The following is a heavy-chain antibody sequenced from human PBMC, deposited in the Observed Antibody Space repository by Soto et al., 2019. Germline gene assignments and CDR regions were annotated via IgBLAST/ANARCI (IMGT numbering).Heavy chain of an antibody. J-gene: IGHJ4*02. Sequence: ASVKVSCKASGYTFTSYYMHWVRQAPGQGLEWMGIINPSDGSTSYAQKFQGRVTMTRDTSTSTVYRELSSPRSEDTAVYYCARVRRSSGYYYGYWGQGTPVTVSS. CDR2: INPSDGST. CDR1: GYTFTSYY. D-gene: IGHD3-22*01. V-gene: IGHV1-46*01. CDR3: ARVRRSSGYYYGY.